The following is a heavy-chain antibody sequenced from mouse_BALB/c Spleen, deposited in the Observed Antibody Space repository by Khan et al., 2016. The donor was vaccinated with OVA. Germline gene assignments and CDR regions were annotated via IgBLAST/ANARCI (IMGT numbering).Heavy chain of an antibody. Sequence: QVQLQQSGPGLVQPSQSLSITCTVSGFSLTTYGVHWVRQSPGKGLEWLGLIWSGGNTDYNAAFISRLSITKDNSKSQVFFKMNSLQADDTAMSYCARNSYMYDFTYWGQGTLVTVSA. D-gene: IGHD2-14*01. CDR2: IWSGGNT. J-gene: IGHJ3*01. V-gene: IGHV2-2*01. CDR3: ARNSYMYDFTY. CDR1: GFSLTTYG.